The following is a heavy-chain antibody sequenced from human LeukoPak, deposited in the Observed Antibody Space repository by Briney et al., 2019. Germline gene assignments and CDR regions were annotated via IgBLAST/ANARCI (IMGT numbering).Heavy chain of an antibody. CDR1: GYTFTSYD. J-gene: IGHJ4*02. CDR3: ARVDRYCSGGSCED. CDR2: MNPNSGNT. D-gene: IGHD2-15*01. Sequence: ASVKVSCKASGYTFTSYDINWVRQATGQGLERMGWMNPNSGNTGYAQKFQGRVTMTRNTSISTAYMELSSLRSEDTAVYHCARVDRYCSGGSCEDWGQGTLVTVSS. V-gene: IGHV1-8*01.